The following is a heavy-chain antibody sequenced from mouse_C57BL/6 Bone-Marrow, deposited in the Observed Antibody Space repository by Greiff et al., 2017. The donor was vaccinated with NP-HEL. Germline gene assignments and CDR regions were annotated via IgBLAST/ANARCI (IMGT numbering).Heavy chain of an antibody. CDR1: GFTFSDYY. CDR3: ARRDWAMDY. V-gene: IGHV5-12*01. D-gene: IGHD3-3*01. J-gene: IGHJ4*01. Sequence: DVQLVESGGGLVQPGGSLKLSCAASGFTFSDYYMYWVRQTPEKRLEWVAYISNGGGSTNYQDTVKGRFTLTRDNAKNTLYLQMSRLKSEDTAVYYCARRDWAMDYWGQGTSVTVSS. CDR2: ISNGGGST.